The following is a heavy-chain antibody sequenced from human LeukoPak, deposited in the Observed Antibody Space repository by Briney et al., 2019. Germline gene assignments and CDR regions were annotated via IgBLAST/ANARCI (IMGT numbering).Heavy chain of an antibody. J-gene: IGHJ4*02. Sequence: GALRLSCAASGFTFSSYAMTWVRQAPGKGLEWVSAISDGGGSTYYADSVKGRFTISRDNSKNTLYLQMNTLRADDTAVYFCAKSSYYDFWSGYSHFDYWGQGALVTVSS. CDR3: AKSSYYDFWSGYSHFDY. D-gene: IGHD3-3*01. V-gene: IGHV3-23*01. CDR2: ISDGGGST. CDR1: GFTFSSYA.